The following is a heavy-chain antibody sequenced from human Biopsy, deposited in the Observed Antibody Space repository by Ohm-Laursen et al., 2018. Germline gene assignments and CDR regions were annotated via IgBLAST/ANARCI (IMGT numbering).Heavy chain of an antibody. D-gene: IGHD3-16*01. CDR1: GFTFNNYG. J-gene: IGHJ6*02. Sequence: SLRLSCTAPGFTFNNYGMQWVRQAPGKGLEWVAFIFYDGSNTYYADSVKGRFTISRDNSRDTLSLQMNSLRADDTAVYYCATSGAADSWGNYYGMDVWGQGTTVTVSS. CDR2: IFYDGSNT. V-gene: IGHV3-33*08. CDR3: ATSGAADSWGNYYGMDV.